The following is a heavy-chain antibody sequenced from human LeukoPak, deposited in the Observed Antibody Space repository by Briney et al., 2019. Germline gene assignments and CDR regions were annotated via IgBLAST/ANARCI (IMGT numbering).Heavy chain of an antibody. CDR3: ATRITIFGVVINDY. CDR2: INPNSGNT. D-gene: IGHD3-3*01. J-gene: IGHJ4*02. V-gene: IGHV1-8*03. Sequence: ASVKVSCKASGYTFTSYDINWVRQATGQGLEWMGWINPNSGNTGYAQKFQGRVTITRNTSISTAYMELSSLRSEDTAVYYCATRITIFGVVINDYWGQGTLVTVSS. CDR1: GYTFTSYD.